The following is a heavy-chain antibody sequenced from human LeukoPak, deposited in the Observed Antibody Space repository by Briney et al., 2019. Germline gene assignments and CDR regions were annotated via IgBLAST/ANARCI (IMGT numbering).Heavy chain of an antibody. V-gene: IGHV3-30*18. CDR3: AKAVGFGEAYGMDV. J-gene: IGHJ6*02. D-gene: IGHD3-10*01. CDR1: GFTFSNYA. Sequence: PGGSLRLSCAASGFTFSNYAIHWIRQGPGEGLKWVAIISYDGTNKYYADSVKGRFSISRDNSKNTLYLQMNSLRPEDTAVYYCAKAVGFGEAYGMDVWGQGTTVTVSS. CDR2: ISYDGTNK.